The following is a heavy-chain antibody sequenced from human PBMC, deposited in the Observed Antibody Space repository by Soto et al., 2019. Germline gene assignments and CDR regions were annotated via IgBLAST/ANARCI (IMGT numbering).Heavy chain of an antibody. V-gene: IGHV1-8*01. J-gene: IGHJ3*02. CDR2: MNPNSGDT. CDR3: TRESYSSGESAFDI. Sequence: ASVKLSCKSSKYSFTSFGLHWVRQAPGQGLEWMGWMNPNSGDTGFAQKFQGRVTMTRNTSIRTAYMELSSLRSEDTAVYYCTRESYSSGESAFDIWGQGTMVTVSS. CDR1: KYSFTSFG. D-gene: IGHD3-22*01.